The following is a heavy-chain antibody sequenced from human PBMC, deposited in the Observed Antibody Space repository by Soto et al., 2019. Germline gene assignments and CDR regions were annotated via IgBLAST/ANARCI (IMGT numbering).Heavy chain of an antibody. CDR1: GGSISSYY. D-gene: IGHD2-2*01. CDR3: AREIVSGGYCSSTSCSLGGPWFDP. V-gene: IGHV4-59*01. CDR2: IYYSGST. J-gene: IGHJ5*02. Sequence: SETLSLTCTVSGGSISSYYWSWIRQPPGKGLEWIGYIYYSGSTNYNPSLKSRVTISVDTSKNQFSLKLSSVTAADTAVYYCAREIVSGGYCSSTSCSLGGPWFDPWGQGTLVTVSS.